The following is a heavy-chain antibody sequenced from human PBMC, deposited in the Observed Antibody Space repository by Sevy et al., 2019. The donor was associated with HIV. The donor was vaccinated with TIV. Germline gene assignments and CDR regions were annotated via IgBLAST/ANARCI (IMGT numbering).Heavy chain of an antibody. CDR3: ARDQGYYDSSGYDAFDI. Sequence: GGSLRLSCAASGFTFSSYAMHWVRQAPGKGLEWVAVISYDGSNKYYADSVKGRFTISRDNSKNTLYLQMNSLRAEDTAVYYCARDQGYYDSSGYDAFDIWGQRTMVTVSS. CDR1: GFTFSSYA. J-gene: IGHJ3*02. CDR2: ISYDGSNK. D-gene: IGHD3-22*01. V-gene: IGHV3-30-3*01.